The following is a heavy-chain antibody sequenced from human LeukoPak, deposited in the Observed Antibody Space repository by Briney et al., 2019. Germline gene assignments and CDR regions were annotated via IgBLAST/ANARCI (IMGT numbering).Heavy chain of an antibody. Sequence: TLSLTCTVSGGSISSGGYYWTWIRQPPGKGLEWLALIYWDDDKRYSPSLKSRLAITKDTSKNQVVLTMTNMDPVDTATYYCAHRDGSGSYLPFDYWGQGTLVTVSS. CDR3: AHRDGSGSYLPFDY. D-gene: IGHD3-10*01. V-gene: IGHV2-5*08. J-gene: IGHJ4*02. CDR1: GGSISSGGYY. CDR2: IYWDDDK.